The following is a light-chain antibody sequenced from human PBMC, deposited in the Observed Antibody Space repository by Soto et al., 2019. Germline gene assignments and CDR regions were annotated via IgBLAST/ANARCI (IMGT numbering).Light chain of an antibody. V-gene: IGLV2-14*01. Sequence: QSALTQPASVSGSPGQSITISCTGATIDVGDYNYVSWYQQYPGKAPKLLIYEVTNRPSGISNRFSGSKSGNTASLTISGLQAEDEGYYYCYAYTYNNTPWVFGGGTTLTV. CDR2: EVT. J-gene: IGLJ3*02. CDR1: TIDVGDYNY. CDR3: YAYTYNNTPWV.